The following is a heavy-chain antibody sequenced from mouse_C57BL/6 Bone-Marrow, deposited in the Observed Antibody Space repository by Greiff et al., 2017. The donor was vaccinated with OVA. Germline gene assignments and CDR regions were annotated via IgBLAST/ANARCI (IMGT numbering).Heavy chain of an antibody. J-gene: IGHJ4*01. CDR3: ARGDDYGGLYAMDY. CDR1: GFTFSSYG. CDR2: ISSGGSYT. Sequence: EVQLVESGGDLVKPGGSLKLSCAASGFTFSSYGMSWVRQTPDKRLEWVATISSGGSYTYYPDSVKGRFTISRDNAKNTLYLQMSSLKSEDTAMYYCARGDDYGGLYAMDYWGQGTSVTVSS. D-gene: IGHD2-4*01. V-gene: IGHV5-6*01.